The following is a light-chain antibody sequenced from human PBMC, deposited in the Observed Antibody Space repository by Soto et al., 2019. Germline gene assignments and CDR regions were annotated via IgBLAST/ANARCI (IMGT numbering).Light chain of an antibody. J-gene: IGKJ4*01. CDR1: QDINSY. CDR2: DAS. CDR3: QHYDSLRLT. V-gene: IGKV1-33*01. Sequence: DIQSTQSPSSLSASVGDSVPITGQASQDINSYLNWFQQTQGKDPKVLIYDASNLKTGVPSRFSGSGSGTHYTFTISSMQTEEMATYYCQHYDSLRLTVGGGTKVDIK.